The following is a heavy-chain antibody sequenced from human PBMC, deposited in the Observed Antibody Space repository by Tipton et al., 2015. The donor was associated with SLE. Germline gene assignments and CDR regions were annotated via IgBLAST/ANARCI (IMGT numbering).Heavy chain of an antibody. CDR2: ISAYNGNT. Sequence: QVQLVQSGAEVKKPGASVKVSCKASGYTFTSYGISWVRQAPGQGLEWMGWISAYNGNTNYAQKLQGRVTMTTDTSTSTADMELRSLRSDDTAVYYCARVWTSRSGYPVAFDIWGRGTMVTVSS. V-gene: IGHV1-18*01. D-gene: IGHD6-25*01. J-gene: IGHJ3*02. CDR1: GYTFTSYG. CDR3: ARVWTSRSGYPVAFDI.